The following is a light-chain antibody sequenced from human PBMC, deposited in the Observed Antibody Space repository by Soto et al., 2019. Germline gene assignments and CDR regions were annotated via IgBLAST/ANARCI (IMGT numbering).Light chain of an antibody. Sequence: SALTQPASVSGSPGQSITISCTGTSSDVGGYNYVSWYQQHPGKAPKVIIYDVSNRPSGVSNRFSGSKSGTTASLSISGLQAEDEADYYCSSYTSSRTYVFGTGTKLTVL. CDR3: SSYTSSRTYV. J-gene: IGLJ1*01. CDR1: SSDVGGYNY. CDR2: DVS. V-gene: IGLV2-14*01.